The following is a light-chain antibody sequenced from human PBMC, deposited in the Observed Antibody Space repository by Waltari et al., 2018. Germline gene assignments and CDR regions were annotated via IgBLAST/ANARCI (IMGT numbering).Light chain of an antibody. CDR1: RSNIGAGYA. CDR2: GDS. CDR3: QAYDSSLSAWV. V-gene: IGLV1-40*01. Sequence: QSVLTQPPSVSGDPGQRVTISCSGNRSNIGAGYAVHWYQQFPGTVPKLLIFGDSFRPAGVLDRFSGSKSGTSASRAITGLQADDEAVYYCQAYDSSLSAWVFGAVTKLTVL. J-gene: IGLJ3*02.